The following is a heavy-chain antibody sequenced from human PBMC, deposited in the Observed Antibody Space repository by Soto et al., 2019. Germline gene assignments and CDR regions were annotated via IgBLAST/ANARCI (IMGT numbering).Heavy chain of an antibody. V-gene: IGHV3-66*01. J-gene: IGHJ5*02. Sequence: EVQLVESGGDLVQPGGSLRLSCAASGFPVSTNYVSWVRQAPGKGLEWVSIIYDGGSTYYADAVKGRFTISRDNFKNMLYLQMNSRRAEDTAVYYCARGDGDYGRRLDPWGQGTQVTVSS. D-gene: IGHD4-17*01. CDR2: IYDGGST. CDR3: ARGDGDYGRRLDP. CDR1: GFPVSTNY.